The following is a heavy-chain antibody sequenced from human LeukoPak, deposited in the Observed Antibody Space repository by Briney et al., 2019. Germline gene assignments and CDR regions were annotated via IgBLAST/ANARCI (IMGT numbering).Heavy chain of an antibody. Sequence: GGSLRLSCAASGFTFSSYSMNWVRQAPGKGLEWVSYISSSSTIYYADSVKGRFTISRDNAKNSLYLQMNSLRAEDTAVYYCAGDDSANENYYDSSGYGTGDYWGQGTLVTVSS. J-gene: IGHJ4*02. CDR1: GFTFSSYS. V-gene: IGHV3-48*04. CDR3: AGDDSANENYYDSSGYGTGDY. CDR2: ISSSSTI. D-gene: IGHD3-22*01.